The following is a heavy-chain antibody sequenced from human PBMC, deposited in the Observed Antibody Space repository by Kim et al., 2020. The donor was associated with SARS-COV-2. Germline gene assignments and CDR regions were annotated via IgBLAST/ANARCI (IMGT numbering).Heavy chain of an antibody. D-gene: IGHD5-12*01. Sequence: SETLSFTCGVSGGTMNNNNWWTWVRQSPEKGLEWIGEIHHSGATNYNPSPKSRVAISADKSKNQFSLDVRSVTAADTAVYFCARRPRYSGSDHFYYGMDVWGQGTTVTVS. CDR1: GGTMNNNNW. CDR2: IHHSGAT. J-gene: IGHJ6*02. CDR3: ARRPRYSGSDHFYYGMDV. V-gene: IGHV4-4*02.